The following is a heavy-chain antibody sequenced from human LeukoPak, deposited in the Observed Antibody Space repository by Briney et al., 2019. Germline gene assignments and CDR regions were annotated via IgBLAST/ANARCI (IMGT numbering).Heavy chain of an antibody. Sequence: SQTLSLTFAISGDSVSSNGSAWNWIRQSPSRGLEWLGRTYYRSKWYNDYAVSVKSRIIINPDTSKNQFSLQLNSVTPDDTAMYYCAAGAVAGLIFWGQGSLVTVSS. CDR1: GDSVSSNGSA. V-gene: IGHV6-1*01. D-gene: IGHD6-19*01. CDR3: AAGAVAGLIF. J-gene: IGHJ4*02. CDR2: TYYRSKWYN.